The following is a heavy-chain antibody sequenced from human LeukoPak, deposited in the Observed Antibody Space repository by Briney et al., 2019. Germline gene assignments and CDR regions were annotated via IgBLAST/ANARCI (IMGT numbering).Heavy chain of an antibody. CDR3: ARDGRPYNYDSSDFDY. J-gene: IGHJ4*02. CDR2: IWYDGSNK. V-gene: IGHV3-33*08. D-gene: IGHD3-22*01. CDR1: GFTFSSYA. Sequence: GGSLRLSCAASGFTFSSYAMSWVRQAPGKGLEWVAVIWYDGSNKYYVDSVKGRFTISRDNSKNTLYLQMNSLRAEDTAVYYCARDGRPYNYDSSDFDYWGQGTLVTVSS.